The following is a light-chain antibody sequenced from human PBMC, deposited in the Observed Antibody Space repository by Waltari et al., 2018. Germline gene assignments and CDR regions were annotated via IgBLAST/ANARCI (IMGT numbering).Light chain of an antibody. CDR2: DVS. Sequence: QSALTQPASVSGSPGQSITISCTGTSSDVGGYNYVSWYHQHPGKAPKLRIYDVSKRSSGVSNRFSGSKSGNTASLTISGLQAEDEADYYCSSYTSSSTLVFGGGTKLTVL. CDR1: SSDVGGYNY. V-gene: IGLV2-14*01. CDR3: SSYTSSSTLV. J-gene: IGLJ3*02.